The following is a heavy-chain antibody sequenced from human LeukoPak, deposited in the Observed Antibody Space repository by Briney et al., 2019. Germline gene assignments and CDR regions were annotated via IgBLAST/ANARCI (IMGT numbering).Heavy chain of an antibody. J-gene: IGHJ4*02. D-gene: IGHD1-26*01. CDR1: GFTFSSYA. CDR3: ARVGGGNYHPLDY. CDR2: IIGGGNSI. Sequence: GGSLRLSCATSGFTFSSYAMSWVRQAPGKGLEWVSGIIGGGNSIYYADSVKGRFTISRDSSKNTMYLQLSSLRVEDTAVYYCARVGGGNYHPLDYWGQGTLVTVSS. V-gene: IGHV3-23*01.